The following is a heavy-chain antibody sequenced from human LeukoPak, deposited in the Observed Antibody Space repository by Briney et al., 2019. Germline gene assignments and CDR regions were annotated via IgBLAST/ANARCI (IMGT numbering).Heavy chain of an antibody. D-gene: IGHD4-17*01. V-gene: IGHV3-7*01. CDR3: ARATRDDYGDVHDAFDV. J-gene: IGHJ3*01. CDR2: IKEDGSKK. Sequence: GGSLRLSCTTSGFTFSLYWMNWVRQAPGKGLEWVANIKEDGSKKYYVESVKGRFTISRDNAKNSVFLQMNTLRADDTAVYYCARATRDDYGDVHDAFDVWGQGTMVAVSS. CDR1: GFTFSLYW.